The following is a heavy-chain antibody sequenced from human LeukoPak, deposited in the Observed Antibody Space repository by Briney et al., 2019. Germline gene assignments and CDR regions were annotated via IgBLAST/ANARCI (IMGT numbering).Heavy chain of an antibody. CDR1: GFIFSTYD. D-gene: IGHD1-26*01. CDR2: ISSGSTYI. CDR3: ARDAPRRYSGSPDAFDI. Sequence: SGGSLRLSCAASGFIFSTYDMNWVRQAPGEGLEWVSSISSGSTYIYYADSVKGRFTISRDNAENSLYLQVNSLRAEDTAVYYCARDAPRRYSGSPDAFDIWGQGTMVTVSS. J-gene: IGHJ3*02. V-gene: IGHV3-21*01.